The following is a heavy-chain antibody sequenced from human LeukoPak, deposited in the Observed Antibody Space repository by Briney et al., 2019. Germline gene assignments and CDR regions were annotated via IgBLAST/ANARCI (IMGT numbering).Heavy chain of an antibody. Sequence: PSETLSLTCTVSGGSISSSSYYWGWIRQPPGKGLEWIGSIYYSGSTYYNPSLKSRVTISVDTSKNQFSLKLSSVTAADTAVYYCARQASEDYDILTGYSFDYWGQGTLVTVSS. CDR2: IYYSGST. D-gene: IGHD3-9*01. V-gene: IGHV4-39*01. J-gene: IGHJ4*02. CDR3: ARQASEDYDILTGYSFDY. CDR1: GGSISSSSYY.